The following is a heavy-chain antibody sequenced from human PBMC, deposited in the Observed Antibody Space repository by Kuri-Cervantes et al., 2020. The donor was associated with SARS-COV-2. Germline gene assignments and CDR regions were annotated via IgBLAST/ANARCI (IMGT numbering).Heavy chain of an antibody. CDR1: GISLTNSGLA. CDR2: IYWDDDK. J-gene: IGHJ1*01. CDR3: SARGGQYFNH. Sequence: SGPTLVKPTQTLTLTCTLSGISLTNSGLAVGWIRQPPGKALEWPGIIYWDDDKLYGPSLENRLTIARDTSQNQVVLTLTNMDPVDTATYYCSARGGQYFNHWGQGTLVTVSS. V-gene: IGHV2-5*05. D-gene: IGHD4-23*01.